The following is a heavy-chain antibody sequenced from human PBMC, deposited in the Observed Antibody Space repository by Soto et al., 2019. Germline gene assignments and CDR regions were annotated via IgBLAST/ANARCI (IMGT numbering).Heavy chain of an antibody. Sequence: SETLSLTCTVSGGSISSYYWSWIRQPPGKGLEWIGYIYYSGSTNYNPSLKSRVTISVDTSKNQFSLKLSSVTAADTAVYYCARHSSSLLVWFDPWGQGTLVTVSS. D-gene: IGHD6-6*01. CDR3: ARHSSSLLVWFDP. CDR1: GGSISSYY. J-gene: IGHJ5*02. CDR2: IYYSGST. V-gene: IGHV4-59*08.